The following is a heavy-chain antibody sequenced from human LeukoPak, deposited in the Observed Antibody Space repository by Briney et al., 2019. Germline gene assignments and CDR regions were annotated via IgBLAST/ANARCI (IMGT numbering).Heavy chain of an antibody. CDR1: GFTFSSYT. D-gene: IGHD3-3*01. Sequence: GGSLRLSCAASGFTFSSYTMNWVRQAPGKGLEWVSYISSSSTIYYADSVKGRFTISRDNAKNSLYLQMNSLRAEDTAVYYCARDRRFLEWLFDYWGQGTLVTVSS. V-gene: IGHV3-48*01. J-gene: IGHJ4*02. CDR3: ARDRRFLEWLFDY. CDR2: ISSSSTI.